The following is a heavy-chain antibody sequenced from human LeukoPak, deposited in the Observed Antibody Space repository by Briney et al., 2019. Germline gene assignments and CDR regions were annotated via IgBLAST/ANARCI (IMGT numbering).Heavy chain of an antibody. D-gene: IGHD5-12*01. CDR2: ITNSGGAT. V-gene: IGHV3-23*01. J-gene: IGHJ4*02. Sequence: PGGSLRLSCAASGFTFSSSAMSWVRQAPGKGLEWVSTITNSGGATSYADSVRGRFTISRDNSKNTLYLQMNSLRAEDTAVYYCANRATSYFAYWGQGTLVTVSS. CDR1: GFTFSSSA. CDR3: ANRATSYFAY.